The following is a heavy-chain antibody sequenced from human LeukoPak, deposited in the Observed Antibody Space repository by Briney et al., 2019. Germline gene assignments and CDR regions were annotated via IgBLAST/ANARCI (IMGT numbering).Heavy chain of an antibody. CDR2: IRSSGDST. CDR3: AKEVRESAWFYFDY. V-gene: IGHV3-23*01. CDR1: GFTFSSYD. Sequence: GGSLRLSCAASGFTFSSYDMNWVRQAPGKGLEWVSGIRSSGDSTYYADSVKGRFTISRDNSRNTLYLQMNSLSAEDTAVYYCAKEVRESAWFYFDYWGQGTLATVSS. J-gene: IGHJ4*02. D-gene: IGHD3-10*01.